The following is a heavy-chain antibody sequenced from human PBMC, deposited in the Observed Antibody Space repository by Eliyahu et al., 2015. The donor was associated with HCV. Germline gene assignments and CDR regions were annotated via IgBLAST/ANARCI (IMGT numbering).Heavy chain of an antibody. CDR1: GFSLXTIGVG. D-gene: IGHD3-10*01. Sequence: QITLKESGPTLVKPTQTLTLTCTFSGFSLXTIGVGXGWIRQPPGKALEWLALIYWNDDLLYSPSLKRRLTVTKDTSRNQVVLTMTNVDPVDTATYYCAHRAYDSGIGTLPNSFFDHWDQGTLVTVSS. V-gene: IGHV2-5*01. CDR3: AHRAYDSGIGTLPNSFFDH. J-gene: IGHJ4*02. CDR2: IYWNDDL.